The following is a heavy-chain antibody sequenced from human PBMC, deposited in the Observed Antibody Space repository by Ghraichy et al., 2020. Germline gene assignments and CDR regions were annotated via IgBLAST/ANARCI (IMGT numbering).Heavy chain of an antibody. CDR3: VKDPGGGGNYFDY. D-gene: IGHD1-26*01. J-gene: IGHJ4*02. CDR1: GFTFRHYA. V-gene: IGHV3-23*01. Sequence: GGSLRLSCAASGFTFRHYAMSWFRQAPGKGLEWVSAISGSGDNTYYADSVKGRFTISRDNSKNTLYLQMNSLRAEDTAVYYCVKDPGGGGNYFDYWGQGTLVTVSS. CDR2: ISGSGDNT.